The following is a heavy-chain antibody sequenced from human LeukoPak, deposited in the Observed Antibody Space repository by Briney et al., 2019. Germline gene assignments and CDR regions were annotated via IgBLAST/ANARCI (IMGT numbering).Heavy chain of an antibody. CDR1: GYTFTSYD. V-gene: IGHV1-8*01. D-gene: IGHD6-13*01. J-gene: IGHJ5*02. Sequence: GASVKVSCKASGYTFTSYDINWVRQATGQGLEWMGWMNPNSGNTGYAQKFQGRVTITADKSTSTAYMELSSLRSEDTAVYYCARDEEPRSSWYMTWGQGTLVTVSS. CDR3: ARDEEPRSSWYMT. CDR2: MNPNSGNT.